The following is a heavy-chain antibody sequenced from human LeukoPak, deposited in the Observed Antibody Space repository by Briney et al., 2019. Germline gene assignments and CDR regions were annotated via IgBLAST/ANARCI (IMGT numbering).Heavy chain of an antibody. CDR3: ARDEKLRTGVWYFDY. CDR1: GFTFSSYE. D-gene: IGHD7-27*01. CDR2: IGTSGSSI. Sequence: GGALRLSCAASGFTFSSYEMIWVRQAPGKGVEWVSYIGTSGSSIYYADSVKGRFTISRDNAKNSLYLQMNSLRDEDTAVYYCARDEKLRTGVWYFDYWGQGTLVTVSS. J-gene: IGHJ4*02. V-gene: IGHV3-48*03.